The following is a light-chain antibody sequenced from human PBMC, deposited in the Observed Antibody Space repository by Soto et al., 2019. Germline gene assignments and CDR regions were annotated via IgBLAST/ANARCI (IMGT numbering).Light chain of an antibody. Sequence: DXQXXQXPSTXSASVVDRVTITCRASQSLSGWLAWYQQRPGKAPKLLIYDASTLESGVPSRFSGSGSGTEFTLTISSLQPEDFATYYCQQSYSTTKTFGQGTKVDIK. CDR2: DAS. J-gene: IGKJ1*01. V-gene: IGKV1-5*01. CDR1: QSLSGW. CDR3: QQSYSTTKT.